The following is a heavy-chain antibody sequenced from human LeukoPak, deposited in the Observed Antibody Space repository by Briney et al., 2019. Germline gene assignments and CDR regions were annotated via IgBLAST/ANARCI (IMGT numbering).Heavy chain of an antibody. CDR1: GRTFSSYA. J-gene: IGHJ6*03. V-gene: IGHV1-69*05. CDR2: IIPIFGTA. CDR3: AREENREYYMDV. D-gene: IGHD3-10*01. Sequence: ASVNVSCMAAGRTFSSYAISWVRQAPGQGLEWMGGIIPIFGTANYTQKFQGRVTITTDESTSTAYMELSSLRPEDTAVYYCAREENREYYMDVWGKGTTVTVSS.